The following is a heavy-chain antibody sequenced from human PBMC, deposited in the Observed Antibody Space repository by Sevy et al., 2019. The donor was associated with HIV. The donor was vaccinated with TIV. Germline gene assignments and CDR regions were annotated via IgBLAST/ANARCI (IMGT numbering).Heavy chain of an antibody. Sequence: GGSLRLSCAASGFTVSSNYMSWVRQAPGKGLEWVSVIYSGGSTYYADSVKGRFTISRDNSKNTLYLQMNSLRAEETAVYYCARPSGRVTMVRGVMGGMDVWGQGTTVTVSS. V-gene: IGHV3-53*01. D-gene: IGHD3-10*01. CDR1: GFTVSSNY. CDR2: IYSGGST. CDR3: ARPSGRVTMVRGVMGGMDV. J-gene: IGHJ6*02.